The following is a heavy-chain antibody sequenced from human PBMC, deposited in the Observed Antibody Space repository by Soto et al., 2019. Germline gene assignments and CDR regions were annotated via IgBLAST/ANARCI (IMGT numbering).Heavy chain of an antibody. CDR1: GGTFSSYA. J-gene: IGHJ5*02. CDR3: ARNPDTAMVTGGFDP. D-gene: IGHD5-18*01. Sequence: GASVKVSCKASGGTFSSYAISWVRQAPGQGLEWMGGIIPIFGTANYAQKFQGRVTITADESTSTAYMELSSLRSEDTAVYYCARNPDTAMVTGGFDPWGQGTLVTVSS. V-gene: IGHV1-69*13. CDR2: IIPIFGTA.